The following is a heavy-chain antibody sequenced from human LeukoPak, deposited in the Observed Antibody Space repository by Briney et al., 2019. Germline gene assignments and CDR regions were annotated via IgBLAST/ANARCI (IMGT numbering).Heavy chain of an antibody. CDR3: AKDGGRVHYYYYMDV. D-gene: IGHD3-16*01. J-gene: IGHJ6*03. Sequence: GGSLRLSCAASGFTFSNYALHWVRQAPGKGLEWVAVISYDDTNKYYVDSVKGRFTISRDNSKNTLYLQMNSLRAEDTAVYYCAKDGGRVHYYYYMDVWGKGTTVTVSS. CDR1: GFTFSNYA. V-gene: IGHV3-30*04. CDR2: ISYDDTNK.